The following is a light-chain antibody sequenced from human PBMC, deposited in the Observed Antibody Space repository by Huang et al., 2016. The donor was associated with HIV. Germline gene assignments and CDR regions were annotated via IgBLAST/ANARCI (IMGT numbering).Light chain of an antibody. V-gene: IGKV3-15*01. CDR1: QSVSFY. CDR3: QQYNNWPWT. CDR2: GAS. Sequence: EIVMTQSPATLSVSPGERATLSCRATQSVSFYLAWYQQRGGQAPRLRIYGASTRATGIPARFSGSGSGTEFTLTISSLQSEDFAVYYCQQYNNWPWTFGQGTKVEIE. J-gene: IGKJ1*01.